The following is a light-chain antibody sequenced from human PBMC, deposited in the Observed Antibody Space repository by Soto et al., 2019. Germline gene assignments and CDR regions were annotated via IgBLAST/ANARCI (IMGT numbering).Light chain of an antibody. CDR3: ATWDDSLNGFDV. J-gene: IGLJ1*01. CDR1: TSNIGSNY. CDR2: RNN. V-gene: IGLV1-47*01. Sequence: QSVVTQPPSASGTPGQGVTISCSGSTSNIGSNYVYWYQQLPGTAPNLLIYRNNQRPSGVPDRFSGSKSGTAASLAISGLRSDDDADYFCATWDDSLNGFDVFGTGTKVTVL.